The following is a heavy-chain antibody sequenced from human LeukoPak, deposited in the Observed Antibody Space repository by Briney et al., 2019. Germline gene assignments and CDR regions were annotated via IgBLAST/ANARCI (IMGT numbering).Heavy chain of an antibody. V-gene: IGHV1-69*13. CDR2: IIPIFGTA. CDR1: GGTFSSYA. D-gene: IGHD3-16*02. Sequence: ASVKVSCKASGGTFSSYAISWVRQAPGQGLEWMGGIIPIFGTANYAQKFQGRVTITADESTSTAYMELSSLRSEDTAVYYCARDREITFGGVIAEDWGQGTLVTVSS. CDR3: ARDREITFGGVIAED. J-gene: IGHJ4*02.